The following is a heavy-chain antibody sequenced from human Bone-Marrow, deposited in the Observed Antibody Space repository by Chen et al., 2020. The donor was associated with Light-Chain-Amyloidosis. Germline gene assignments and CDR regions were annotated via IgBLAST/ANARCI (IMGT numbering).Heavy chain of an antibody. Sequence: EVQLVESGGGLVQPGGSPRLSCTASGLTFSSSWMSWVRQAPGKGLEWVANIKQGGSAKYYLDSVKGRFTISRDDAKNSLYLQMNSLRAEDTAVYYCATDFSVTHWGQGTLVTVSS. CDR1: GLTFSSSW. D-gene: IGHD2-21*02. CDR2: IKQGGSAK. J-gene: IGHJ4*02. CDR3: ATDFSVTH. V-gene: IGHV3-7*02.